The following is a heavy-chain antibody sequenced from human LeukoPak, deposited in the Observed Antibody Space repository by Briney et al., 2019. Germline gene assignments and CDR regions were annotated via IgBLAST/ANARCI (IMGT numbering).Heavy chain of an antibody. CDR2: ISGSGSSI. CDR1: GFTFSSYE. J-gene: IGHJ5*02. CDR3: ARDRSGFYKWFDP. V-gene: IGHV3-48*03. D-gene: IGHD6-19*01. Sequence: GGSLRLSCEASGFTFSSYEMNWVRQAPGKGLEWVSYISGSGSSIHYADSAKGRFTISRDNAKNSLYLQMHSLRAEDTAVYYCARDRSGFYKWFDPWGQGTLVTVPS.